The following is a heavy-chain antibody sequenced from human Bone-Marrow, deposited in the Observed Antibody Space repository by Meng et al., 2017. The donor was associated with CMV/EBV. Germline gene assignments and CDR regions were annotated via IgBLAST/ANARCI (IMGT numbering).Heavy chain of an antibody. J-gene: IGHJ3*02. CDR2: ISAYNGNT. V-gene: IGHV1-18*01. Sequence: ASVKVSCKASGYIFTRYGISWVRQAPGQGLEWMGWISAYNGNTNYAQKFQDRVTMTTETSTTTAYMELRSLRSDDTALYYCARDTGQGVRTDEAFEIWGQGTMVTVSS. CDR3: ARDTGQGVRTDEAFEI. CDR1: GYIFTRYG. D-gene: IGHD3-10*01.